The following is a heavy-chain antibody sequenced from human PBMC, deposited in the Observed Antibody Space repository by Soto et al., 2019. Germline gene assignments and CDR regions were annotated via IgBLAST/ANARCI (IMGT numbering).Heavy chain of an antibody. D-gene: IGHD3-16*01. CDR2: FVPLFGPT. V-gene: IGHV1-69*01. CDR1: GGTFSGYV. CDR3: ATHGLGVSRPPYFDN. Sequence: QLVQSGSEVKKPGSSVKVSCQASGGTFSGYVVTWVRQAPGQGLEWLGEFVPLFGPTNYAPRFSGRITITAEESTSTAYMERRTLRSEDTAVYYCATHGLGVSRPPYFDNWGQGTLVTVSS. J-gene: IGHJ4*02.